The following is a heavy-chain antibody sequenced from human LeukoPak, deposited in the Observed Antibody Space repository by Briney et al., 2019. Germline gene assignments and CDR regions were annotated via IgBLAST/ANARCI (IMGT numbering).Heavy chain of an antibody. D-gene: IGHD3-10*01. V-gene: IGHV1-69*04. CDR1: EGTLSSYA. J-gene: IGHJ4*02. Sequence: GASVNVSCKAPEGTLSSYALNWVRQAPGQGLEWMGRIIPVLGLTNYAQKFPDRLSIVADKATNTAYMELTDLTSADTAVYFCARGSGSGNYALGRWGQGTLVTVSS. CDR2: IIPVLGLT. CDR3: ARGSGSGNYALGR.